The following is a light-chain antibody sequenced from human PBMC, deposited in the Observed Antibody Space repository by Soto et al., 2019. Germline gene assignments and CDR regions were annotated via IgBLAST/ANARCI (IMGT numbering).Light chain of an antibody. CDR1: QSIGTY. V-gene: IGKV1-39*01. CDR3: QQRYTSTWT. Sequence: DIQRTQSPSSLSASAGDRVTISCRASQSIGTYVSWYQKKPGRAPKLQIFAASNLQSGVPSRFSGSGSGTDFNLTIRSLQTEDCATYVCQQRYTSTWTFCPLTKVDIK. CDR2: AAS. J-gene: IGKJ1*01.